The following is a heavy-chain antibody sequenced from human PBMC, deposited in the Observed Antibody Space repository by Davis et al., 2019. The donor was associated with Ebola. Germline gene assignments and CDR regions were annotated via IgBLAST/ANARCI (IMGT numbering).Heavy chain of an antibody. CDR1: GYTFTSYY. J-gene: IGHJ6*03. CDR2: IIPIFGTA. CDR3: ARDGFCSSTSCSRRYYFYYMDV. Sequence: SVKVSCKASGYTFTSYYMHWVRQAPGQGLEWMGGIIPIFGTANYAQKFQGRVTITADESTSTAYMELRSLRSDDTAVYYCARDGFCSSTSCSRRYYFYYMDVWGKGTTVTVSS. D-gene: IGHD2-2*03. V-gene: IGHV1-69*13.